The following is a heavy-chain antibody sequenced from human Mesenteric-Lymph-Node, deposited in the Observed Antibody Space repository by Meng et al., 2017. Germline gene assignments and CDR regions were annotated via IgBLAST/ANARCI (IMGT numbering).Heavy chain of an antibody. D-gene: IGHD2-8*01. J-gene: IGHJ3*02. Sequence: ASSKVFCKASGYTFTSYAMHWVRQAPGQRLEWMGWINAGNGNTKYSQKFQGRVTITRDTSASTAYMELSSLRSEDTAVYYCAVRNIVLMVYASDAFDIWGQGTMVTVSS. V-gene: IGHV1-3*01. CDR1: GYTFTSYA. CDR2: INAGNGNT. CDR3: AVRNIVLMVYASDAFDI.